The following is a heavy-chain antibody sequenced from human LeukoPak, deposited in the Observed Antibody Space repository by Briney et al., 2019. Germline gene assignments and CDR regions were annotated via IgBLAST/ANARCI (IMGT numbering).Heavy chain of an antibody. D-gene: IGHD1-7*01. CDR1: GYTFTGYY. CDR2: INPNSGDT. V-gene: IGHV1-2*06. Sequence: ASVKVSCKTSGYTFTGYYMHWVRQAPGQGLEWMGRINPNSGDTNYAQKFQGRVTMTRDTSISTAYMELSRLRSDDTAVYYCARETEWEVELRRVFDYWGQGTLVTVSS. J-gene: IGHJ4*02. CDR3: ARETEWEVELRRVFDY.